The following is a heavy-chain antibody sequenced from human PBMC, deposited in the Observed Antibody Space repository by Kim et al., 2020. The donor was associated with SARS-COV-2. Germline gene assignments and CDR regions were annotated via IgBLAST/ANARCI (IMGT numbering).Heavy chain of an antibody. V-gene: IGHV4-59*01. Sequence: SETLSLTCTVSGGSISSYYWSWIRQPPGKGLEWIGYIYYSGSTNYNPSLKSRVTISVDTSKNQFSLKLSSVTAADTAVYYCARDGCSGGSCYSSWFDPWGQGTLVPVSS. D-gene: IGHD2-15*01. J-gene: IGHJ5*02. CDR3: ARDGCSGGSCYSSWFDP. CDR1: GGSISSYY. CDR2: IYYSGST.